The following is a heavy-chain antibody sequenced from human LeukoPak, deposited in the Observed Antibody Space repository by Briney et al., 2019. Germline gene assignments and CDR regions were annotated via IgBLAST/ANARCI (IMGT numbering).Heavy chain of an antibody. CDR3: ARGILVGATPVLDYFDY. J-gene: IGHJ4*02. CDR2: ISSSSSYT. Sequence: PGGSLRLSCAASGFTLSDYYMSWIRQAPGKGLECVSYISSSSSYTNYADSVKGRFTISRDNAKNSLYLQMNSLRAEDTAVYYCARGILVGATPVLDYFDYWGQGTLVTVSS. D-gene: IGHD1-26*01. CDR1: GFTLSDYY. V-gene: IGHV3-11*05.